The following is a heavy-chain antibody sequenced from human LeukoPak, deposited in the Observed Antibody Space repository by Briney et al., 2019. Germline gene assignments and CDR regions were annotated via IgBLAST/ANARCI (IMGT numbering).Heavy chain of an antibody. Sequence: PGGSLRLSCAASGFTFSSYAMHWVRQAPGKGLEWVAVISYDGSNKYYADSVKGRFTISRDNSKNTLYLQMNSLRAEDTAVYYCARVQLRYSYGYGFDYWGQGTLVTVSS. D-gene: IGHD5-18*01. CDR2: ISYDGSNK. CDR3: ARVQLRYSYGYGFDY. J-gene: IGHJ4*02. V-gene: IGHV3-30-3*01. CDR1: GFTFSSYA.